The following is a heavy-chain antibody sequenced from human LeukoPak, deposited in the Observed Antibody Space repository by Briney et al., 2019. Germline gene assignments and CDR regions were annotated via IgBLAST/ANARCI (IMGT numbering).Heavy chain of an antibody. CDR1: GYTFTSYG. J-gene: IGHJ5*02. CDR3: ARDIKRSRARWENLGFDP. CDR2: ISAYNGNT. Sequence: ASVKVSCKASGYTFTSYGVSWVRQAPGQGLEWMGWISAYNGNTNYAQKLQGRVTMTTDTSTSTAYMELRSLRSDDTAVYYCARDIKRSRARWENLGFDPWGQGTLVTVSS. D-gene: IGHD1-14*01. V-gene: IGHV1-18*01.